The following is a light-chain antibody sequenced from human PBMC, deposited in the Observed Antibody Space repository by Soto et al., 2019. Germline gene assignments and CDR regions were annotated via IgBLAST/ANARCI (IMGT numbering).Light chain of an antibody. J-gene: IGLJ1*01. Sequence: QSALTQPASVSGSPGQSITISCTGTSSDVGAYNYVSWYQQHPGTAPKLMISDVSSRPSGVSSRFSGSKPGNTASLTISGLQAEDEADYYCSSYTTSSTPVFGSGTKLTVL. CDR1: SSDVGAYNY. CDR3: SSYTTSSTPV. CDR2: DVS. V-gene: IGLV2-14*03.